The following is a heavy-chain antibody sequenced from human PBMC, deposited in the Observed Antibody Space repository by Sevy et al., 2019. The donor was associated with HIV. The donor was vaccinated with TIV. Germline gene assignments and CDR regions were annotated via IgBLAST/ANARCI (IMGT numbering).Heavy chain of an antibody. CDR2: ISSSSSYI. Sequence: GESLKISCAASGFTFSSYSMNWVRQAPGKGLEWVSSISSSSSYIYYADSVKGRFTISRDNAKNSLYLQMNSLRAEDTAVYYCARDGMVRGVITPFLDYWGQGTLVTVSS. V-gene: IGHV3-21*01. CDR1: GFTFSSYS. J-gene: IGHJ4*02. CDR3: ARDGMVRGVITPFLDY. D-gene: IGHD3-10*01.